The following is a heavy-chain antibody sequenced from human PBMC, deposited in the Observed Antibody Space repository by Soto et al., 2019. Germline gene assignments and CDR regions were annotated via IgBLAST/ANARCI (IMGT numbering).Heavy chain of an antibody. J-gene: IGHJ4*02. D-gene: IGHD4-17*01. CDR1: GFTFSSYA. V-gene: IGHV3-23*01. Sequence: GGSLRLSCAASGFTFSSYAMSWVRQAPGKGLEWVSAISGSGGSTYYADSVKGRFTISRDNSKNTLYLQMNSLRAEDTAVYYCAKRWAYGDYVIRSPVDYWGQGTLVTVSS. CDR3: AKRWAYGDYVIRSPVDY. CDR2: ISGSGGST.